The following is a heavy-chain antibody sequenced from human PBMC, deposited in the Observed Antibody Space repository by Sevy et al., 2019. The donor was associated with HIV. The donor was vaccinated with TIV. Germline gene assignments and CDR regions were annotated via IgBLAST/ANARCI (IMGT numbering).Heavy chain of an antibody. J-gene: IGHJ6*02. CDR2: IIPIFGTA. Sequence: ASVKVSCKASGGTFSSYAISWVRQAPGQGLEWMGGIIPIFGTANYAQKFQGRVTITADESTSTAYMELSSLRSEDTAVYYCAREEGRVPAAIGRYYYYGMDVWGQGTTVTVSS. D-gene: IGHD2-2*02. CDR1: GGTFSSYA. CDR3: AREEGRVPAAIGRYYYYGMDV. V-gene: IGHV1-69*13.